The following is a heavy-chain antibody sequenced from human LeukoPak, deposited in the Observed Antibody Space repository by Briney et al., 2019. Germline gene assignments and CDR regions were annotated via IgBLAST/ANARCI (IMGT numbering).Heavy chain of an antibody. CDR3: ARPVGTGNYYVY. CDR1: GFTFSSYW. J-gene: IGHJ4*02. D-gene: IGHD3-10*01. CDR2: IKEDGSEK. Sequence: GGSLRLSCAASGFTFSSYWMTWVRQAPGKGLEWVANIKEDGSEKYYVDSVKGRFTISRDNAKNSLYLQMKSLRAEDTAVYYCARPVGTGNYYVYWGQGTPVTVSS. V-gene: IGHV3-7*01.